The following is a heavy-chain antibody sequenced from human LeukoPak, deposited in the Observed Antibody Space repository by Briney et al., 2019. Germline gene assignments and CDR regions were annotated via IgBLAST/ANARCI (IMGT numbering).Heavy chain of an antibody. V-gene: IGHV3-23*01. D-gene: IGHD5-12*01. Sequence: PGGSLRLSCAASGFTFRSYAMSWVRQAPGKGLEWVSAISGSGDSTYYADSVKGRFTISRDNAKNSLYLQMNSLRAEDTAVYYCARDGDIIDYWGQGTLVTVSS. CDR3: ARDGDIIDY. J-gene: IGHJ4*02. CDR1: GFTFRSYA. CDR2: ISGSGDST.